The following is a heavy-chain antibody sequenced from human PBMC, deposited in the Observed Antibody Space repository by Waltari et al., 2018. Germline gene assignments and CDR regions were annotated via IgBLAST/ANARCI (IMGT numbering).Heavy chain of an antibody. CDR2: IQSKSDGYRT. J-gene: IGHJ4*02. V-gene: IGHV3-15*01. CDR3: TTLDAPWGGG. CDR1: GFTFAPAW. D-gene: IGHD1-26*01. Sequence: EVQLVESGGGSVRPGQSLRLSRVASGFTFAPAWLTWVRQAPGKGLEWVGRIQSKSDGYRTDFAAPVKGRFSISRDDSRNTVYLQMNSLRNEDTALYYCTTLDAPWGGGWGQGTLVTVSS.